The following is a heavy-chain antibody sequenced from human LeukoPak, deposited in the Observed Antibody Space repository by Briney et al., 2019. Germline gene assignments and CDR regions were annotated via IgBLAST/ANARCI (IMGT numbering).Heavy chain of an antibody. CDR1: GGSFSGYY. D-gene: IGHD3-10*01. CDR2: INHSGST. Sequence: SETLSLTCAVYGGSFSGYYWSWIRQPPGKGLEWIGEINHSGSTNYNPSLKSRVTISVDTSKNQFSLKLSSVTAADTAVYYCARGHPYGSGFSYWGQGTLVTVSS. J-gene: IGHJ4*02. CDR3: ARGHPYGSGFSY. V-gene: IGHV4-34*01.